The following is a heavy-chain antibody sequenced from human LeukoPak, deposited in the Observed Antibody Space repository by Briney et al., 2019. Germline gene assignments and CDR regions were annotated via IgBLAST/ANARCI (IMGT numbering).Heavy chain of an antibody. V-gene: IGHV3-13*01. CDR2: IGTAGDT. D-gene: IGHD4-17*01. Sequence: PGTSLRLSCAASGFTFGGYGMHWVRQATGKGLEWVSAIGTAGDTYYPGSVKGRFTISRENAKNSLYLQMNSLRAEDTAVYYCARVSRDYGDYYFDYWGQGTLVTVSS. J-gene: IGHJ4*02. CDR1: GFTFGGYG. CDR3: ARVSRDYGDYYFDY.